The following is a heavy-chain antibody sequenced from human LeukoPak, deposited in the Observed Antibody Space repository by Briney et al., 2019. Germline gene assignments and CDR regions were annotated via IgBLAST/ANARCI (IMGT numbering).Heavy chain of an antibody. CDR3: AADVDPGIIDY. J-gene: IGHJ4*02. CDR1: GGSFSSGSYY. D-gene: IGHD1-14*01. V-gene: IGHV4-61*01. Sequence: PSETLSLTCTVSGGSFSSGSYYWSWIRQPPGKGLEWIGYIYYSGSTNYNPSLKSRVTISVDTSKNQFSLKLSSVTAADTAVYYCAADVDPGIIDYWGQGTLVTVSS. CDR2: IYYSGST.